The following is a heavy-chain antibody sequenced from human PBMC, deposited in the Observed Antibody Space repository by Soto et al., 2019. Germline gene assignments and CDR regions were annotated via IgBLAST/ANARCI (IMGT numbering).Heavy chain of an antibody. CDR3: ARVLRGLVVVPAAMDYYYYMDV. CDR1: GFTFSGYY. D-gene: IGHD2-2*01. J-gene: IGHJ6*03. V-gene: IGHV3-11*01. CDR2: ISSSGGTI. Sequence: GGSLRLSCAASGFTFSGYYMSWIRQAPGKGLEWVSYISSSGGTIYYADSVKGRFTISRDNAKNSLYLQMNSLRAEDTAVYYCARVLRGLVVVPAAMDYYYYMDVWGKGITVTVSS.